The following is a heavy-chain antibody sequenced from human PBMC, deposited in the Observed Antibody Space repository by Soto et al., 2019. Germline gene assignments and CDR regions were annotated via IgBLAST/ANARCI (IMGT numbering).Heavy chain of an antibody. CDR2: INAGNGNT. V-gene: IGHV1-3*01. Sequence: QVQLVQSGAEVKKPGASVKVSCKASGYTFTSYAMHWVRQAPGQRLEWMGWINAGNGNTKYSQKFQGRVTITRDTSASTADMELNSLRYDHTAVYYCARVSGMYRYDRYWGRGTLVTVSS. D-gene: IGHD5-18*01. J-gene: IGHJ4*02. CDR1: GYTFTSYA. CDR3: ARVSGMYRYDRY.